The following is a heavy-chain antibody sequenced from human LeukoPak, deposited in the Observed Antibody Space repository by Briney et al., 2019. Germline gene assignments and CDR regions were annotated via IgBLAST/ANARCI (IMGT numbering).Heavy chain of an antibody. CDR2: MNPGSGKT. CDR3: ARYRSAAYYFEY. CDR1: VYTLTTSD. D-gene: IGHD4-11*01. Sequence: GASVKGSRKGSVYTLTTSDIKWLRQATGQGLEWVGWMNPGSGKTGYAQKFQGRVTITASTSTSTGYMELSSLTSEDTAVYYCARYRSAAYYFEYWGQGTLVTVSS. V-gene: IGHV1-8*03. J-gene: IGHJ4*02.